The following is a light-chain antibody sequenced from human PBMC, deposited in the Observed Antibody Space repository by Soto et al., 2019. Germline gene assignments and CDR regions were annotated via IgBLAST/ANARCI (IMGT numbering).Light chain of an antibody. V-gene: IGLV1-36*01. J-gene: IGLJ1*01. Sequence: QSVLTQPPSVSEPPRQRVTISCSGRSSNIENNAVNWYQQLPGKAPKLLIYYDDLLPSGVSDRFSGSKSGTSASLAISGFQSEDEADYYCAAWDDSLNGLVFGTGTRSPS. CDR3: AAWDDSLNGLV. CDR1: SSNIENNA. CDR2: YDD.